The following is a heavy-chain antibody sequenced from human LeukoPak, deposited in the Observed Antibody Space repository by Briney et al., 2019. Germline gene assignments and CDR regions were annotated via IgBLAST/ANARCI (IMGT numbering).Heavy chain of an antibody. V-gene: IGHV3-30*18. CDR1: GFTFSSYG. D-gene: IGHD6-13*01. CDR2: ISYDGSSE. CDR3: AKDAGHSKIDYYYYGMDV. Sequence: GGSLRLSCAASGFTFSSYGMHWVRQAPGKGLEWGAVISYDGSSEYYADFVKGRFTISRDNSKNTLYLQMNSLRAEDTAVYYCAKDAGHSKIDYYYYGMDVWGQGTTVTVSS. J-gene: IGHJ6*02.